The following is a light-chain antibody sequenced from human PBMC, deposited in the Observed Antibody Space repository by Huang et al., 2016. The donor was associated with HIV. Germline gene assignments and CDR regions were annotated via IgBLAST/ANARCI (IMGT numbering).Light chain of an antibody. J-gene: IGKJ2*01. CDR2: GAS. CDR3: QQYNKWPPYT. Sequence: VMTQSPATLSVSPGERATLSCRASESILRNLAWYQQGPGQPPILLIYGASVRLPGIPDRFRGSGSGTEFSLTISSLQSEDFAVYYCQQYNKWPPYTYGQGTKLEIK. V-gene: IGKV3-15*01. CDR1: ESILRN.